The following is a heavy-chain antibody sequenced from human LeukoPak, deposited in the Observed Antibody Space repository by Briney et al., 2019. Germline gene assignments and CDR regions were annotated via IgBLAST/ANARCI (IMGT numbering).Heavy chain of an antibody. Sequence: GGSLRLSCAASGFIVSSNYMSWVRQAPGKGLEWVSVIYSGGSTYYADSVKGRFTISRDNSKNTLYLQMNSLRAEDTAIYYCAAHRGDGYSQFDYWGQGTLVTVSS. CDR1: GFIVSSNY. V-gene: IGHV3-53*01. J-gene: IGHJ4*02. D-gene: IGHD5-24*01. CDR3: AAHRGDGYSQFDY. CDR2: IYSGGST.